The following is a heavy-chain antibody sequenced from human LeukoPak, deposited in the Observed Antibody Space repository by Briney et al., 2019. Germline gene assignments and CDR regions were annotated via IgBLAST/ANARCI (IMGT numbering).Heavy chain of an antibody. D-gene: IGHD3-10*01. Sequence: SETLSLTCAVYGGSFSGYYWSWIRQPPGKGLEWIGEINHSGSTNYNPSLKSRVTISVDTSKNQFSLKLSSVTAADTAVYYCARGSILAPAPVVRGVIPPHFDYWGQGTLVTVSS. CDR2: INHSGST. CDR3: ARGSILAPAPVVRGVIPPHFDY. V-gene: IGHV4-34*01. J-gene: IGHJ4*02. CDR1: GGSFSGYY.